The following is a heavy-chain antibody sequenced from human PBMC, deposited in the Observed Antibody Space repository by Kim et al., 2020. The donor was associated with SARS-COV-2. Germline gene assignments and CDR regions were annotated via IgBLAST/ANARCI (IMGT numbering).Heavy chain of an antibody. CDR2: IYHSGST. CDR3: ASEGSGSLQDWFDP. V-gene: IGHV4-59*13. CDR1: GASLSSYF. J-gene: IGHJ5*02. Sequence: SETLSLTCTVSGASLSSYFWSWIRQPPGKGLEWIGYIYHSGSTKYNPSLKTRVTISIDSSKNQFSLNLRDVTAADTAVYYCASEGSGSLQDWFDPWGRGTLVTVSS. D-gene: IGHD1-26*01.